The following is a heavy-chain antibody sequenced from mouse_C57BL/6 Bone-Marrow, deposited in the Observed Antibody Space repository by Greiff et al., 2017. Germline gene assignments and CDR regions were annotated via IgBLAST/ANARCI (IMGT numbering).Heavy chain of an antibody. CDR3: ARCAVVATLYYYAMDY. CDR2: ISSGSSTI. V-gene: IGHV5-17*01. Sequence: EVKLVESGGGLVKPGGSLKLSCAASGFTFTDYGMHWVRQAPEKGLEWVAYISSGSSTIYYADTVQGRFTISRDNAKNTLFLQMTSLRSEDTAMYYCARCAVVATLYYYAMDYGGQGTSVTVSS. J-gene: IGHJ4*01. CDR1: GFTFTDYG. D-gene: IGHD1-1*01.